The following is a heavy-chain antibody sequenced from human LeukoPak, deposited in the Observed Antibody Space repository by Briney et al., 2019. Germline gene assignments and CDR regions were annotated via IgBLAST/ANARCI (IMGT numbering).Heavy chain of an antibody. V-gene: IGHV1-69*13. J-gene: IGHJ5*02. Sequence: SVKVSCKASGGTFSSYAISWVRQAPGQGLEWMGGIIPIFGAPNYAQKFQGRVTITADESTSTAYMELSSLRSEDTAVYYCARCYDLWSGYYRWLDPWGQGTLVTVSS. CDR3: ARCYDLWSGYYRWLDP. CDR2: IIPIFGAP. D-gene: IGHD3-3*01. CDR1: GGTFSSYA.